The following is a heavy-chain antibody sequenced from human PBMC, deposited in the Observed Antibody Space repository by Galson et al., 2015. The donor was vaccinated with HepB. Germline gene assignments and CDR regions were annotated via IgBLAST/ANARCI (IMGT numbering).Heavy chain of an antibody. V-gene: IGHV3-23*01. D-gene: IGHD6-19*01. CDR3: AKGRGSSWWYLYDY. CDR2: ISDSGGST. CDR1: GLTFSSYA. J-gene: IGHJ4*02. Sequence: SLRLSCAASGLTFSSYAMNWVRQAPGKGLEWVSSISDSGGSTYYADSVKGRFIISRDNSKNTLYLQMSSLRADDTAVYYCAKGRGSSWWYLYDYWGQGTLVTVSS.